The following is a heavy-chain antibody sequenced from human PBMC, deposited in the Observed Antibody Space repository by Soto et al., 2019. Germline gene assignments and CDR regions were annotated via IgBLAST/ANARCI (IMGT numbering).Heavy chain of an antibody. CDR1: GYTFTSDG. Sequence: ASVKVSCKASGYTFTSDGISWVRQAPGQGLEWMGWISAYNGNTNYAQKLQGRVTMTTDTSTSTAYMELRSLRSDDTAVYYCARDPGSGLTHPFDYWGQGTLVTVSS. V-gene: IGHV1-18*01. CDR2: ISAYNGNT. CDR3: ARDPGSGLTHPFDY. J-gene: IGHJ4*02. D-gene: IGHD5-12*01.